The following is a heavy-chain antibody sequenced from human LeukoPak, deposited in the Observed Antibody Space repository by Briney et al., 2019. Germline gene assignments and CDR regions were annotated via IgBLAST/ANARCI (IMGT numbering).Heavy chain of an antibody. Sequence: GRSLRLSCAASGFPFSSYGMHWVRQAPGKGLEWVAVIWYDGSNKYYAESVKGRFTISRDNSKNTVYLQMNSLRAEDTAVYYCARAKSVNYYFDYWGQGTLVTVSS. V-gene: IGHV3-33*01. CDR3: ARAKSVNYYFDY. J-gene: IGHJ4*02. D-gene: IGHD2-8*01. CDR1: GFPFSSYG. CDR2: IWYDGSNK.